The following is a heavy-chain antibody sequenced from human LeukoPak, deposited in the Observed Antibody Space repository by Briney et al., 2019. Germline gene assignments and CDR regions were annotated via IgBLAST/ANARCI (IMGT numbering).Heavy chain of an antibody. D-gene: IGHD2-15*01. CDR1: GSTFGSYA. CDR3: AKTTTGYSSGRYPAWPIDY. CDR2: IFGSGGSA. J-gene: IGHJ4*02. V-gene: IGHV3-23*01. Sequence: GGSLRLSCAASGSTFGSYAMYWVRQAPGKGLEWVSGIFGSGGSAHYADSVKGRFAISRDNSKNTVYLQMDSLRVEDTAIYYCAKTTTGYSSGRYPAWPIDYWGQGTLVTVSS.